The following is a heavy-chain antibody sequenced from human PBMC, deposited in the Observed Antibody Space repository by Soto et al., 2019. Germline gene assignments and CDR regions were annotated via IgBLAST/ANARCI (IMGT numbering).Heavy chain of an antibody. CDR2: IIPILGTA. V-gene: IGHV1-69*06. D-gene: IGHD3-22*01. Sequence: QVQLVQSGAEVKKPGSSVKVSCKASGGTFSSYAISWVRQAPGHGLEWMGGIIPILGTANYAQKFQGRVTITADKSTCTAYMELSSLRSEDTAVYYCARSRYYYDSSGYYFQHWGQGTLVTVSS. CDR3: ARSRYYYDSSGYYFQH. J-gene: IGHJ1*01. CDR1: GGTFSSYA.